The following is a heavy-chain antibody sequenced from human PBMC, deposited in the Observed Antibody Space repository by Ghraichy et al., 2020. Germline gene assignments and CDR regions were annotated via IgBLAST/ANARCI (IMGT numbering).Heavy chain of an antibody. D-gene: IGHD6-19*01. CDR1: GGSISSYY. Sequence: GSLSLTCTVSGGSISSYYWSWIRQFPGKGLEWIGYIHYSGGTKYNPSLKSRVTISVDTSKNQFSLKLSSVTAADMAVYYCARLMKSGWSLLAFDIWGQGTMVTVSS. J-gene: IGHJ3*02. CDR2: IHYSGGT. CDR3: ARLMKSGWSLLAFDI. V-gene: IGHV4-59*08.